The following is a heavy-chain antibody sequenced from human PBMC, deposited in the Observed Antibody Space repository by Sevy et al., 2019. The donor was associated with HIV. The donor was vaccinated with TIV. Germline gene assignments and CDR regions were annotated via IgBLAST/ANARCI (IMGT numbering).Heavy chain of an antibody. CDR1: GISFTTSG. D-gene: IGHD4-4*01. V-gene: IGHV3-30*03. Sequence: GGSLRLSCVVSGISFTTSGMHWVRQAPGKGLEWVAVISYHGRDKFYAESVKGRSTISRDNSKNMLFLQMNSLTVEDTAVYYCARETDNSARWLDPWGQGTLVTVSS. J-gene: IGHJ5*02. CDR2: ISYHGRDK. CDR3: ARETDNSARWLDP.